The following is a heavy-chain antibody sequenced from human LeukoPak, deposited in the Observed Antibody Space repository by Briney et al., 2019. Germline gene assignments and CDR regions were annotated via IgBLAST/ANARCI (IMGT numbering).Heavy chain of an antibody. CDR1: GGSISSSSSY. CDR3: ASYCTTTTCRPFDY. V-gene: IGHV4-39*01. D-gene: IGHD2-2*01. Sequence: SETLSLTCTVSGGSISSSSSYWGWIRQPPGKGLEWIGTIYYSGGTYYSPPLKSRVTISVDTSKNQFSLNLSSVTAADTVVYYCASYCTTTTCRPFDYWGQGTLVTVSS. CDR2: IYYSGGT. J-gene: IGHJ4*02.